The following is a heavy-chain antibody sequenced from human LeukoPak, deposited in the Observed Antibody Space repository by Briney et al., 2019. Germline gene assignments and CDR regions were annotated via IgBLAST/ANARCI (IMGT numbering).Heavy chain of an antibody. CDR2: IKEDGSDK. CDR1: GFTFTSYW. J-gene: IGHJ3*02. CDR3: AKDGRGGSSIDAFDI. Sequence: GGSLRLSCAASGFTFTSYWMSWVRQAPGKGLEWVANIKEDGSDKYYMDSVKGRFTISRDNAKNSLYLQMNSLRAEDTAVYYCAKDGRGGSSIDAFDIWGQGTMVTVSS. D-gene: IGHD6-6*01. V-gene: IGHV3-7*01.